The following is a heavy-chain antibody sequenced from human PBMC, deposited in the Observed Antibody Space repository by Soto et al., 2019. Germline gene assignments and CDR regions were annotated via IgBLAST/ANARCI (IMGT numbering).Heavy chain of an antibody. CDR1: GYSFTSYW. D-gene: IGHD3-3*01. Sequence: GESLKIAVKGSGYSFTSYWISWGRQMPGKGREWMGSIDPSDSYTNYSPSFQGHCTISADKSSSTAYLRWGSLRASDTEMYYCARYGFWRGYYETLNPEIYGMDVWGQGTTVTVSS. V-gene: IGHV5-10-1*01. CDR3: ARYGFWRGYYETLNPEIYGMDV. CDR2: IDPSDSYT. J-gene: IGHJ6*02.